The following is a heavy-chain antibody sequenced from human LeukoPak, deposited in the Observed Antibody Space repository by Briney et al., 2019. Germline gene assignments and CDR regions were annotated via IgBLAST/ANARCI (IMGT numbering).Heavy chain of an antibody. V-gene: IGHV3-72*01. J-gene: IGHJ6*02. CDR1: GFILSDHY. CDR3: ARENPMGRANPRYYYYGMDV. CDR2: TRDKANSIAT. Sequence: PGGSLRLSCAASGFILSDHYMDWVRQAPGQGLEWVGRTRDKANSIATEYAASVKGRFTISRDDSKDSVYLQMNSLQTEDTAVYYCARENPMGRANPRYYYYGMDVWGQGTTVTVSS. D-gene: IGHD3-10*01.